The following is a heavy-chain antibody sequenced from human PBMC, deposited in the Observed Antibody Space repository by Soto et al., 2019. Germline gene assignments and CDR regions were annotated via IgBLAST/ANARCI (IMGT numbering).Heavy chain of an antibody. Sequence: QVQLQQWGAGLLKPSVTQSLTCAVYSGSFSGYYWSWIRQPPGKGLEWIGEINHSGSINYNPSLKSRVTISVDTSKNQFSLKLSSVTAADTAVYYCARTPGVTMVRGIDPWGQGTLVTVSS. J-gene: IGHJ5*02. CDR1: SGSFSGYY. CDR3: ARTPGVTMVRGIDP. CDR2: INHSGSI. D-gene: IGHD3-10*01. V-gene: IGHV4-34*01.